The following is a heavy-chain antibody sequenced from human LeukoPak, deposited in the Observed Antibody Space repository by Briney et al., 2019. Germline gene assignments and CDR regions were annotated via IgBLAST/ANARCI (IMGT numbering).Heavy chain of an antibody. Sequence: SETLSLTCTVSGASISSYYWSWIRQPPGKTPEWIGYIYTSGGTNYNPSLQSRVTISVDTSKNQFSLKPKSVTAADTAVYYCARPITGTDTFDIWGRGTMVIVSS. V-gene: IGHV4-4*09. CDR1: GASISSYY. J-gene: IGHJ3*02. CDR3: ARPITGTDTFDI. CDR2: IYTSGGT. D-gene: IGHD1-20*01.